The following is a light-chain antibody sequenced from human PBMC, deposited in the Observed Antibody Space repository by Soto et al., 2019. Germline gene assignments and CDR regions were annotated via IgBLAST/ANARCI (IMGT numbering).Light chain of an antibody. V-gene: IGKV1-12*01. CDR2: TAS. Sequence: DIQMTQSPSSLSAVVGERVTITCRGSRGIGDRLAWFQQKPGKAPQFLMQTASNLQSGVPSRFSGSGSGTEFILSINSLQPEDIATYYCLQVSSFPRTFGQGTKVDIK. CDR1: RGIGDR. J-gene: IGKJ1*01. CDR3: LQVSSFPRT.